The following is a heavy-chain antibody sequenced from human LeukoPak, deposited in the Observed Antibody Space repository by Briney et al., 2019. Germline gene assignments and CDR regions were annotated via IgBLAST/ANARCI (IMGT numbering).Heavy chain of an antibody. J-gene: IGHJ6*03. CDR1: GYTFTGYY. D-gene: IGHD2-2*02. V-gene: IGHV1-2*02. Sequence: VASVKVSCKASGYTFTGYYMHWVRQAPGQGLEWMGWINPNSGGTNYAQKFQGRVTMTRDTSISTAYMELSRLRSDDTAVYYCARDIVVVPAAIRIWSLSYYMDVWGKGTTVTVSS. CDR2: INPNSGGT. CDR3: ARDIVVVPAAIRIWSLSYYMDV.